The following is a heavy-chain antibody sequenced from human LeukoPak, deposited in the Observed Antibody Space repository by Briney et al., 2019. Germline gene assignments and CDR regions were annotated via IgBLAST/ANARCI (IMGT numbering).Heavy chain of an antibody. V-gene: IGHV3-7*01. J-gene: IGHJ4*02. CDR1: GFSFSTSW. D-gene: IGHD6-19*01. CDR3: ARLSTSVAGGDH. CDR2: IKKDGSEE. Sequence: PGGSLRLSCTASGFSFSTSWMSWVRQTPGKGLELVANIKKDGSEEYYVDSVKTRFTISRDNAKNSLYLQLNSLIVEDTAVYYCARLSTSVAGGDHWGQGTLVTVSS.